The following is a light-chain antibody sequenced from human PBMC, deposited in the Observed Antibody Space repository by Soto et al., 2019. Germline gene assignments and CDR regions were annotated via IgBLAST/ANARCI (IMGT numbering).Light chain of an antibody. CDR1: QTISSW. CDR2: DAS. V-gene: IGKV1-5*01. Sequence: DIQMTQSPSTLSGSVGDRVTITCRASQTISSWLAWYQQKPGKAPKLLIYDASSLESGAPSRFSGSGSGTEFTLTISSLQPDDFASYYCQQYSTYAGTFGQGTKVDIK. J-gene: IGKJ1*01. CDR3: QQYSTYAGT.